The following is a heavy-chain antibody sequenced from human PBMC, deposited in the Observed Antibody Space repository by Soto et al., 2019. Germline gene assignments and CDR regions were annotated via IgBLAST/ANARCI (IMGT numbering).Heavy chain of an antibody. J-gene: IGHJ5*02. CDR3: ARVRSGSYDWFDP. V-gene: IGHV3-74*01. CDR1: GFPFTNYW. D-gene: IGHD3-10*01. Sequence: GGSLRLSCAASGFPFTNYWMHWVRQAPGKGLMWVSRINPDGSRTTYADSVKGRFAIFRDNAKNTLYLQMNSLRAEDTAVYYCARVRSGSYDWFDPWGQGTLVTV. CDR2: INPDGSRT.